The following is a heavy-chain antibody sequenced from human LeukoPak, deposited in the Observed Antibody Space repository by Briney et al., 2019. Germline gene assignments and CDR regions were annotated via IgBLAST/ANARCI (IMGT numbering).Heavy chain of an antibody. V-gene: IGHV3-64*01. CDR2: ISSNGGST. Sequence: GSLRLSCAASGFTFSSYAMHWVRQAPGKGLGYVSAISSNGGSTYYANSVKGRFTISRDNSKNTLYLQMGSRRADDMAVYYCARVEDSSDWYGYWGQGTLVTVSS. CDR1: GFTFSSYA. J-gene: IGHJ4*02. CDR3: ARVEDSSDWYGY. D-gene: IGHD6-19*01.